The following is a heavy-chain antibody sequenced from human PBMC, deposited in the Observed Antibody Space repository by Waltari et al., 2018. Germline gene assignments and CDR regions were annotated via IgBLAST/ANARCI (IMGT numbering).Heavy chain of an antibody. J-gene: IGHJ6*02. CDR3: ARDSLSPYYDFWSGYDYYGMDV. CDR1: GFTFSSYE. Sequence: GLVQPGGSLRLSCAASGFTFSSYEMNWVRQAPGKGLEWVSYISSSGSTIYYADSVKGRFTISRDNAKNSLYLQMNSLRAEDTAVYYCARDSLSPYYDFWSGYDYYGMDVWGQGTTVTVSS. CDR2: ISSSGSTI. D-gene: IGHD3-3*01. V-gene: IGHV3-48*03.